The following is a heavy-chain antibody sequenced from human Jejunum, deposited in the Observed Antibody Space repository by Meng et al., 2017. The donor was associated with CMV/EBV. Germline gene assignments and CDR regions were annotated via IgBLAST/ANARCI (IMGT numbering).Heavy chain of an antibody. D-gene: IGHD2-21*01. CDR2: INPNNGDT. Sequence: KASGYRFTDPFLHWVRQAPGQGLEWMGWINPNNGDTNYAQKFRGRVTLTRDTSISTAYMELSRLGSDDTATYYCATDHYRGGLWFPLFWGQGTLVTVSS. CDR3: ATDHYRGGLWFPLF. V-gene: IGHV1-2*02. J-gene: IGHJ4*02. CDR1: GYRFTDPF.